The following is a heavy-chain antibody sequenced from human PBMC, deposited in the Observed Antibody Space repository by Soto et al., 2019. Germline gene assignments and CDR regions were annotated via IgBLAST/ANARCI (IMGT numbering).Heavy chain of an antibody. CDR2: IYWDDDK. J-gene: IGHJ4*02. Sequence: QITLKESGPTLVKPTQNLTLPCTFSGFSLSTSGVGVGWIRQPPGKALEWLALIYWDDDKRYSPSLKSRLTIXKXISKNQVVLTMTNMDPVDTATYYCAHLSSWYVRIDYWGQGTLVTVSS. CDR1: GFSLSTSGVG. V-gene: IGHV2-5*02. D-gene: IGHD6-13*01. CDR3: AHLSSWYVRIDY.